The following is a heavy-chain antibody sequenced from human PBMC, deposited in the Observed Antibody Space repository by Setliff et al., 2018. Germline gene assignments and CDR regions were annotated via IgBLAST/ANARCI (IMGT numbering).Heavy chain of an antibody. CDR1: GFTFSSYW. Sequence: GSLRLSCAASGFTFSSYWMSWVRQAPGKGLEWVANIKQDGSEKYYVDSVKGRFTISRDNAKNSLYLQMNSLRAEDTAVYYCARDQRVGYYYDSSGYPRAPTDAFDIWGQGTMVTVSS. V-gene: IGHV3-7*03. CDR2: IKQDGSEK. CDR3: ARDQRVGYYYDSSGYPRAPTDAFDI. J-gene: IGHJ3*02. D-gene: IGHD3-22*01.